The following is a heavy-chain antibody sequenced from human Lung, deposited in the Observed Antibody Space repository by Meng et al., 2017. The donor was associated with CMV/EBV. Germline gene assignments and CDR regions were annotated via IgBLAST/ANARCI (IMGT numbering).Heavy chain of an antibody. Sequence: ASVXVSXXTFGYTFTGYYIHWVRQAPGPGLEWMGWINPNSGDTTYAQNFQGRVTMTRDTSITTAYMALSRLRSDDTAVYYCARLDDYGDTSKFDVWGQGPTVTVSS. J-gene: IGHJ6*02. CDR2: INPNSGDT. D-gene: IGHD4-17*01. CDR1: GYTFTGYY. CDR3: ARLDDYGDTSKFDV. V-gene: IGHV1-2*02.